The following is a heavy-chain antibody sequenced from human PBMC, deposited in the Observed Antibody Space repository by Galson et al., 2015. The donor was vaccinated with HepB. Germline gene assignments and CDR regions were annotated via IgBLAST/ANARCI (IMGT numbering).Heavy chain of an antibody. CDR1: GLTFSSYG. CDR3: AKALDYSDYVADY. D-gene: IGHD4-11*01. V-gene: IGHV3-30*18. Sequence: SLRLSCAASGLTFSSYGMHWVRQAPGKGLEWVAVISYDGSNKYYADSVKGRFTISRDNSKNTLYLQMNSLRAEDTAVYYCAKALDYSDYVADYWGQGTLVTVSS. J-gene: IGHJ4*02. CDR2: ISYDGSNK.